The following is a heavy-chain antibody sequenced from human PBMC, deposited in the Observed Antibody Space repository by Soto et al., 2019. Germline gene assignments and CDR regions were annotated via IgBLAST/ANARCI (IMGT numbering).Heavy chain of an antibody. CDR2: IIPIFGTA. J-gene: IGHJ5*02. CDR3: ARDRKRFYCSGGSCYVQDEEPSGFDP. CDR1: GGTFSSYA. D-gene: IGHD2-15*01. V-gene: IGHV1-69*01. Sequence: QVQLVQSGAEVKKPGSSVKVSCKASGGTFSSYAISWVRQAPGQGLEWMGGIIPIFGTANYAQKFQGRGTITADESTRTGYMEVSSLRSEDTAVYYCARDRKRFYCSGGSCYVQDEEPSGFDPWGQGTLVTVSS.